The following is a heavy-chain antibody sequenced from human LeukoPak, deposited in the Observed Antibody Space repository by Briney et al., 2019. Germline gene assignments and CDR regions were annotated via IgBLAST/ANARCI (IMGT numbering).Heavy chain of an antibody. V-gene: IGHV3-30*18. D-gene: IGHD4-11*01. J-gene: IGHJ4*02. Sequence: GGSLRLSCAASGFTFSSVGMHWVRQAPGKGLEWVAVISYDGSNKYYADSVKGRFTISRDNSKNTLYLQMNSLRAEDTAVYYCAKVPLTVTPGYWGQRTLVTVSS. CDR2: ISYDGSNK. CDR3: AKVPLTVTPGY. CDR1: GFTFSSVG.